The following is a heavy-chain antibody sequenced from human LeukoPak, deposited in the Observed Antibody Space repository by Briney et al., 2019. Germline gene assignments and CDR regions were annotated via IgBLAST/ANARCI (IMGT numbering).Heavy chain of an antibody. CDR1: GYTFTSYA. CDR2: INTNTGNP. CDR3: ARDGDFSENCWFDP. D-gene: IGHD7-27*01. J-gene: IGHJ5*02. V-gene: IGHV7-4-1*02. Sequence: GASVKVSCKASGYTFTSYAMNWVRQAPGQGLEWMGWINTNTGNPTYAQGFTGRFVFSLDTSVSTAYLQISSLKAEDTAVYYCARDGDFSENCWFDPWGQGTLVTVSS.